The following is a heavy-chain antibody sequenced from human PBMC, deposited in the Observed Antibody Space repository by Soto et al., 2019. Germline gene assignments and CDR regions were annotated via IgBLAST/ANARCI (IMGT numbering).Heavy chain of an antibody. CDR1: GGSISSYY. V-gene: IGHV4-59*01. CDR3: ARGGYDILTGYYSSAEYFQH. J-gene: IGHJ1*01. Sequence: SETLSLTCTVSGGSISSYYWSWIRQPPGKGLEWIGYFYYSGSTNYNPSLKSRVTISVDTSKNQFSLKLSSVTAADTAVYYCARGGYDILTGYYSSAEYFQHWGQGTLVTVSS. CDR2: FYYSGST. D-gene: IGHD3-9*01.